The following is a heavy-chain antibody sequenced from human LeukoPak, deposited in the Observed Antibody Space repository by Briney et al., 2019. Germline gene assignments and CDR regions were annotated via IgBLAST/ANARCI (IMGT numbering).Heavy chain of an antibody. CDR3: ARDNRRIQLWSSDYYYGMDV. CDR1: GFTFSSYG. CDR2: IRYDGSNK. D-gene: IGHD5-18*01. V-gene: IGHV3-30*02. J-gene: IGHJ6*02. Sequence: GGSLRLSCAASGFTFSSYGMHWVRQAPGKGLEWVAFIRYDGSNKYYADSVKGRFTISRDNSKNTLYLQMNSLRAEDTAVYYCARDNRRIQLWSSDYYYGMDVWGQGTTVTVPS.